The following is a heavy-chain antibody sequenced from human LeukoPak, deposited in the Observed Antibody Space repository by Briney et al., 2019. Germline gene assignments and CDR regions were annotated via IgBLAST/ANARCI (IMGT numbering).Heavy chain of an antibody. CDR1: GGSISSTIHY. D-gene: IGHD3-10*01. Sequence: SETLSLTCSVSGGSISSTIHYWDWIRQPPGKGLEWIGSSYYSGSTYYNPSLKSRVTISVDTSKNQFSLKLSSVTAADTAVYYCARDPDPDYYGSGSYYNGAQYFDYWGQGTLVTVSS. CDR3: ARDPDPDYYGSGSYYNGAQYFDY. V-gene: IGHV4-39*07. CDR2: SYYSGST. J-gene: IGHJ4*02.